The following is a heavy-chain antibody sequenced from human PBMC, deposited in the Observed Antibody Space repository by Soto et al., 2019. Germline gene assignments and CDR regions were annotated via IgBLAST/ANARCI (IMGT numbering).Heavy chain of an antibody. Sequence: GGSLRLSCVASGFMFGSYAMSWVRQAPGKGLEWVSTISSSGDATYSADSVRGRFTISRDNSKNTLFLQMNNLRAEDTALYSCAKAAPASFCNDGVCYSGGFDFWGQGTLVTVSS. J-gene: IGHJ4*02. CDR1: GFMFGSYA. CDR2: ISSSGDAT. V-gene: IGHV3-23*01. CDR3: AKAAPASFCNDGVCYSGGFDF. D-gene: IGHD1-1*01.